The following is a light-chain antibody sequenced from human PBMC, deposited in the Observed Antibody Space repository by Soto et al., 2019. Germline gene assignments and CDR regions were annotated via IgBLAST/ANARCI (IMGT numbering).Light chain of an antibody. CDR1: QXVLYSSNNKNY. CDR2: WAS. V-gene: IGKV4-1*01. J-gene: IGKJ2*01. CDR3: QQYYTGPYT. Sequence: DIVMTHSPDSLAVSLGERATINXXSSQXVLYSSNNKNYLAWYQQKPGQTPKXXIYWASTRESGVPDRCSGSGSATDFTLIISRLQAEDVAVYFCQQYYTGPYTFGQGTKVDI.